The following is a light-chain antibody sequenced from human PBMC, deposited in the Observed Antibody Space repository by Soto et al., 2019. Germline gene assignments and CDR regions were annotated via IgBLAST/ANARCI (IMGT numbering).Light chain of an antibody. CDR3: HQYHIYPVT. J-gene: IGKJ4*01. CDR1: QSVSTW. Sequence: DIQMTQSPSTLSASVGDRVTITCRASQSVSTWLAWYQQKPRKAPKLLIHKSSTLEYGVPSRFSGSGSGTDFNLTISSLQPDDFATYYCHQYHIYPVTFGGGTKVEIK. V-gene: IGKV1-5*03. CDR2: KSS.